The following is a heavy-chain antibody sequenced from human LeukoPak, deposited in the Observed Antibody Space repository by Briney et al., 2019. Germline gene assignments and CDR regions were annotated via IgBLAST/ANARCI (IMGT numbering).Heavy chain of an antibody. D-gene: IGHD3-22*01. CDR1: GGTFSSYA. Sequence: SVKVSCKASGGTFSSYAISWVRQAPGHRLEWMGGIIPIFGAANYAHKFQGRVTIIADESTSTAYLELSSLRSEDTAVYYCARDRADYDSSGYWGAFDIWGQGTMVTVSS. J-gene: IGHJ3*02. V-gene: IGHV1-69*13. CDR3: ARDRADYDSSGYWGAFDI. CDR2: IIPIFGAA.